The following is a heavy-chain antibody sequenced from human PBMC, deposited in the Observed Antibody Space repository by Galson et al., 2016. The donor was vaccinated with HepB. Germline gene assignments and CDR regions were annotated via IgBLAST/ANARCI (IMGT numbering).Heavy chain of an antibody. CDR3: ATQYCSGGSCYSAAPGYRYFDL. D-gene: IGHD2-15*01. V-gene: IGHV3-23*01. J-gene: IGHJ2*01. CDR2: VSGSDNNT. Sequence: SLRLSCAASGFTFSSYAMNWVRQAPGKGLEWVSPVSGSDNNTYYADSVKGRFTISRDNAKNSLYLQMNSLRDEDTAVYYCATQYCSGGSCYSAAPGYRYFDLWGRGTLVTVSS. CDR1: GFTFSSYA.